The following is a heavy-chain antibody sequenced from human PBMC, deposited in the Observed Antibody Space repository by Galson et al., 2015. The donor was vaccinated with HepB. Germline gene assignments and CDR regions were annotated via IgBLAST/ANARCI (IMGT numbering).Heavy chain of an antibody. V-gene: IGHV3-23*01. J-gene: IGHJ4*02. D-gene: IGHD5-18*01. CDR1: GFTFSSFA. CDR2: ISAGGGT. CDR3: AKGAERGYSYGYVDY. Sequence: LRLSCAASGFTFSSFAMSWVRQAPGKGLEWVSGISAGGGTYYADSVKGRFTISRDKSKNALYLQMNSLRAEDTAVYYCAKGAERGYSYGYVDYWGQGTLVTVSS.